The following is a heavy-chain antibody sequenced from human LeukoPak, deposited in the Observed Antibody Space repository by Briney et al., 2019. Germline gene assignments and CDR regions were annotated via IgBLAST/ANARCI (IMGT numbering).Heavy chain of an antibody. CDR2: ISGSGGST. Sequence: PGGSLRLSCAASGFTFSSYAMSWVRQAPGKVLEWVSAISGSGGSTYYADSVKGRFTISRDNSKNTLYLQMNSLRAEDTAVYYCAKDSGSGWYSLNYFDYWGQGTLVTVSS. V-gene: IGHV3-23*01. D-gene: IGHD6-19*01. CDR1: GFTFSSYA. J-gene: IGHJ4*02. CDR3: AKDSGSGWYSLNYFDY.